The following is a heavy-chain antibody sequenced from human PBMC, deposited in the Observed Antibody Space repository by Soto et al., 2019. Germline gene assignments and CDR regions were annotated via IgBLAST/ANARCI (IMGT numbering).Heavy chain of an antibody. V-gene: IGHV1-8*01. CDR1: GYTFTSYD. Sequence: QVQLVQSGAEVKKPGASVQVSCKASGYTFTSYDINWVRQATGQGLEWMGWMNPNSGNTGYAQKFQGRVTMTRNTSIGTGYMDLSSLRSEDTAVYYWARGHFPGGYDFWSGYYYPSYYYYYMDVWGKGTTVTVSS. CDR3: ARGHFPGGYDFWSGYYYPSYYYYYMDV. D-gene: IGHD3-3*01. CDR2: MNPNSGNT. J-gene: IGHJ6*03.